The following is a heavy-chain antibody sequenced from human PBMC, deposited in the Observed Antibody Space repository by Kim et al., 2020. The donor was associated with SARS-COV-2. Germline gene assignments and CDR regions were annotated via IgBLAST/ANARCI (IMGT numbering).Heavy chain of an antibody. CDR1: GYTFTSYY. CDR3: ARDLTTVVIPSGYYYGMDV. J-gene: IGHJ6*02. V-gene: IGHV1-46*01. Sequence: ASVKVSCKASGYTFTSYYMHWVRQAPGQGLEWMGIINPSGGSTSYAQKFQGRVTMTRDTSTSTVYMELISLRSEDTAVYYCARDLTTVVIPSGYYYGMDVWGQGTTVTVSS. D-gene: IGHD4-17*01. CDR2: INPSGGST.